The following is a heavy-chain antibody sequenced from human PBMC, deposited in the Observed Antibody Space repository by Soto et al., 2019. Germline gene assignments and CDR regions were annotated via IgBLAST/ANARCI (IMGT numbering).Heavy chain of an antibody. V-gene: IGHV3-33*01. D-gene: IGHD4-17*01. J-gene: IGHJ4*02. Sequence: GGSLRLSCAASGFTFSSYGMHWVRQAPGKGLEWVAVIWYDGSNKYYADSVKGRFTISRDNSKNTLYLQMNSLRAEDTAVYYCARDDYGDSYNAFFDYWGQGTLVTVSS. CDR3: ARDDYGDSYNAFFDY. CDR1: GFTFSSYG. CDR2: IWYDGSNK.